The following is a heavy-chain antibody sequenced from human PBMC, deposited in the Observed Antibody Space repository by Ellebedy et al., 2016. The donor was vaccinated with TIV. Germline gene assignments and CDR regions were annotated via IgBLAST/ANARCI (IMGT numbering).Heavy chain of an antibody. J-gene: IGHJ4*02. Sequence: GESLKISCAASGFIFDNYGMHWVRQAPGKGLEWVAFIRYDGTNDLYADSVKGRFTISRDNSKDTVYLQMNSLRVEDTALYYCAKVRRTIVVVTAIDYWGRGTLVTVSS. D-gene: IGHD2-21*02. CDR3: AKVRRTIVVVTAIDY. V-gene: IGHV3-30*02. CDR2: IRYDGTND. CDR1: GFIFDNYG.